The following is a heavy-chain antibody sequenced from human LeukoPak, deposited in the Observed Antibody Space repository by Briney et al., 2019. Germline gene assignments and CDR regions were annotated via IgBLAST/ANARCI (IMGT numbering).Heavy chain of an antibody. D-gene: IGHD6-13*01. CDR2: ISSSSSYT. V-gene: IGHV3-11*03. J-gene: IGHJ4*02. CDR3: AAGTAADF. CDR1: GIPFSDYY. Sequence: GGSLRLSCVVSGIPFSDYYMNWIRQAAGKGLEWISYISSSSSYTDYADSVKGRFTISRDNAKSALYLQMNSLRLEDTAVYYCAAGTAADFWGQGTLVTVSS.